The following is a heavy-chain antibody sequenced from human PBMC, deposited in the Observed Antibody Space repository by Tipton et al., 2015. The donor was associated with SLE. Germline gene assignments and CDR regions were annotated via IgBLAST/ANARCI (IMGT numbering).Heavy chain of an antibody. V-gene: IGHV3-21*03. D-gene: IGHD2-15*01. J-gene: IGHJ4*02. CDR3: AREGDCIGGTCSYPGAS. CDR1: GFTFSTHS. CDR2: ISNSGTFI. Sequence: GSLRLSCAASGFTFSTHSMNWVRQAPGKGLECVSAISNSGTFIYYTDSVKGRFTVSRDNAQNSLYLQMNSLRAEDTAVYYCAREGDCIGGTCSYPGASWGQGTLVTVSS.